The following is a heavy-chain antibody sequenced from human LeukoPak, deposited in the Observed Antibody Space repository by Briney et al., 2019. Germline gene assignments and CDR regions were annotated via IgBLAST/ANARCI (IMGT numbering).Heavy chain of an antibody. CDR1: GFTFSNYA. J-gene: IGHJ1*01. V-gene: IGHV3-23*01. Sequence: PGGSLRLSCAASGFTFSNYALTWVRLAPGRGLEWVSSISGISTYYADSVKGRFSISRDNYKNTLYLQMSSLRAEDTAVYYCARDPNGNYVGAFDFQRWGQGTLVTVSS. CDR3: ARDPNGNYVGAFDFQR. D-gene: IGHD4-17*01. CDR2: ISGIST.